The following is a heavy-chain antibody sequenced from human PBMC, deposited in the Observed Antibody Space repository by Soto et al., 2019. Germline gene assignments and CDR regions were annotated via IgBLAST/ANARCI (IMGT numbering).Heavy chain of an antibody. CDR3: ARVPGP. CDR1: GVSISSYY. Sequence: PSETLSLTCTVSGVSISSYYWSWIRQPPGKGLEWIGYIYYSGSTYYNPSLKSRVTISVDRSKNQFSLKLSSVTAADTAVYYCARVPGPWGQGTLVTVSS. J-gene: IGHJ5*02. V-gene: IGHV4-59*12. CDR2: IYYSGST.